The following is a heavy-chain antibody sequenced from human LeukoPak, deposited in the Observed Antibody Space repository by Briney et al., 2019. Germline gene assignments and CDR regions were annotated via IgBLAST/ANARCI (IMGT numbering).Heavy chain of an antibody. CDR1: GFTFGSSI. Sequence: PGGSLRLPCAASGFTFGSSIMHWVRQAPGKGLEWVAMISYDENKKYYADSVKGRFTISRDNFKNTLYLQMNSLRAEDTAVYYCARKTGWQFDYWGQGTLVAVSS. CDR3: ARKTGWQFDY. J-gene: IGHJ4*02. D-gene: IGHD6-19*01. V-gene: IGHV3-30*01. CDR2: ISYDENKK.